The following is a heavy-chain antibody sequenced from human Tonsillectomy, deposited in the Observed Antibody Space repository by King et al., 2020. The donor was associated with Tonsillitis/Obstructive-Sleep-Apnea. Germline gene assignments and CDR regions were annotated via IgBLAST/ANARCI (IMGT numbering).Heavy chain of an antibody. CDR1: GFTFSSYE. CDR2: ISSSGSTI. J-gene: IGHJ6*02. Sequence: VQLVESGGGLVQPGGSLRLSCAASGFTFSSYEMNWVRQAPGKGLEWVSYISSSGSTIYYADSVKGRFTISRDNAKNSLYLQMNSLRAEDTAVYYCARVLRGGKLYYYYGMDVWGQGTTVTVSS. V-gene: IGHV3-48*03. CDR3: ARVLRGGKLYYYYGMDV.